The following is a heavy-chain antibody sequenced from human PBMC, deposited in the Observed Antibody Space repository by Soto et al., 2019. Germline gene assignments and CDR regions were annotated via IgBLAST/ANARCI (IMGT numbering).Heavy chain of an antibody. D-gene: IGHD5-18*01. J-gene: IGHJ4*02. V-gene: IGHV3-53*01. CDR1: GFTVTINY. CDR3: HGYSH. Sequence: EVQVVESGGGLIQPGGSLRLSCAVSGFTVTINYMSWVRQAPGKGLEWVSVIYTGGTTFYADSVKGRFTISRDTSRNTLYLQMNSLRGEDTAVYYCHGYSHWGQGTLVTVSS. CDR2: IYTGGTT.